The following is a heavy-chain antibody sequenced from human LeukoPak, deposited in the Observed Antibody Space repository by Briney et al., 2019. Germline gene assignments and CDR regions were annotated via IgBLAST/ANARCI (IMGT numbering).Heavy chain of an antibody. CDR2: INHSGST. CDR3: ARGHGCLRFRIDP. V-gene: IGHV4-34*01. J-gene: IGHJ5*02. D-gene: IGHD5-12*01. Sequence: SETLSLTCAVYGGSFSGYYWSWIRQPPGKGLEWIGEINHSGSTNYNPSLKSRVTISVDTSKNQFSLKLSSVTAADTAVYYCARGHGCLRFRIDPWGQGTLVTVSS. CDR1: GGSFSGYY.